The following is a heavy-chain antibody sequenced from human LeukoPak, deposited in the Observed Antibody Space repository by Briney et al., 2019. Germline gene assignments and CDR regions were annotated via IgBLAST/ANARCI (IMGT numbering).Heavy chain of an antibody. J-gene: IGHJ3*02. Sequence: GGSLRLSCAASGFTFSTYGMYWVRQAPGKGLEWVAVISYDGTNEYYADSVKGLFTISRDNSKNTLYLQMSSLRAEDTAVYYCAKDLSPLVWFVSGSDAFDIWGQGTMVTVSS. CDR1: GFTFSTYG. CDR3: AKDLSPLVWFVSGSDAFDI. D-gene: IGHD3-10*01. V-gene: IGHV3-30*18. CDR2: ISYDGTNE.